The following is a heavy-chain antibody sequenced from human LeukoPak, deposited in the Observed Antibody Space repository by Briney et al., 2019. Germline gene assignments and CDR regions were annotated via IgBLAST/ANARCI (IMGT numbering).Heavy chain of an antibody. CDR2: INPNSGGT. V-gene: IGHV1-2*02. Sequence: ASVKVSCKASGYTFTGYYMHWVRQAPGQGLEWMGWINPNSGGTNYAQKFQGRVTMTRDTSISTAYMGLSRLRSDDTAVYYCARVLGNYYDSSGYYPADDYWGQGTLVTVSS. D-gene: IGHD3-22*01. CDR1: GYTFTGYY. J-gene: IGHJ4*02. CDR3: ARVLGNYYDSSGYYPADDY.